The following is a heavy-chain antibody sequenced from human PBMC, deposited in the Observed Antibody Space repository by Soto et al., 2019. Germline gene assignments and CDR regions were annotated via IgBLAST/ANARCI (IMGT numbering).Heavy chain of an antibody. CDR3: ARERAYCGGDCYQGYFDY. V-gene: IGHV4-31*03. CDR2: IYYSGST. D-gene: IGHD2-21*02. Sequence: QVQLQESGPGLVKPSQTLSLTCTVSGGSISSGGYYWSCIRQHPGKGLEWIGYIYYSGSTYYNPSLKSRVTVSVDTSKNQFSLKLSSVTAADTAVYYCARERAYCGGDCYQGYFDYWGQGTLVTVSS. CDR1: GGSISSGGYY. J-gene: IGHJ4*02.